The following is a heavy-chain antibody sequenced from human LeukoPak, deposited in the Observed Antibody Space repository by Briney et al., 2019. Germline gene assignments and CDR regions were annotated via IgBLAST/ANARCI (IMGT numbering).Heavy chain of an antibody. CDR3: ARGSTIFSGE. V-gene: IGHV4-59*01. CDR1: GGSTSTYY. D-gene: IGHD3-3*01. J-gene: IGHJ4*02. Sequence: PSETLSLTCAVSGGSTSTYYWTWIRQPPGKGLEWIGYIYYGGSTNYNPSLKSRVTISVDTSKNQFSLKLSSVTAADTAVYYCARGSTIFSGEWGQGTLVTVSS. CDR2: IYYGGST.